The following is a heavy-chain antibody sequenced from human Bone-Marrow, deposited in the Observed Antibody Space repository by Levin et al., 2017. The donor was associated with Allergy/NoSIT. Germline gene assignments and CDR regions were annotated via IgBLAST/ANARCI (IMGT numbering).Heavy chain of an antibody. V-gene: IGHV3-53*01. J-gene: IGHJ4*02. CDR2: IYSGGST. CDR3: ARESYSSGYSSAYDY. Sequence: ASVKVSCAASGFTVSSNYMSWVRQAPGKGLEWVSVIYSGGSTYYADSVKGRFTISRDNSKNTLYLQMNSLRAEDTAVYYCARESYSSGYSSAYDYWGQGTLVTVSS. D-gene: IGHD3-22*01. CDR1: GFTVSSNY.